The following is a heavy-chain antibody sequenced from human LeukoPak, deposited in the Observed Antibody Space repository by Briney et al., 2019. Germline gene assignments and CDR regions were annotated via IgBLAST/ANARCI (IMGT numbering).Heavy chain of an antibody. CDR1: GGSTSSYY. CDR3: ARESSPGGAPPTSDAFDI. Sequence: SETLSLTCTVSGGSTSSYYWSWIRQPPGKGLEWIGYIYYSGSTNYNPSLKSRVTISVDTSKNQFSLKLSSVTAADTAVYYCARESSPGGAPPTSDAFDIWGQGTMVTVSS. V-gene: IGHV4-59*01. J-gene: IGHJ3*02. CDR2: IYYSGST. D-gene: IGHD1-26*01.